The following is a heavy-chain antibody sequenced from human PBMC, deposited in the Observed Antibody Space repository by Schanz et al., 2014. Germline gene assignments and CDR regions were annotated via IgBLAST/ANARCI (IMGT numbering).Heavy chain of an antibody. CDR3: LAADYCMDV. D-gene: IGHD6-25*01. CDR2: SSGSGAST. V-gene: IGHV3-23*01. CDR1: GFSFSSYA. J-gene: IGHJ6*02. Sequence: EVQLLESGGGLVQPGGSLRLSCATSGFSFSSYAINWVRQAPGKGLEWVSGSSGSGASTYYADSVKGRFTISRDNSKKPLYLQMNSVRAEDTSVYYCLAADYCMDVWGQGTTVTVSS.